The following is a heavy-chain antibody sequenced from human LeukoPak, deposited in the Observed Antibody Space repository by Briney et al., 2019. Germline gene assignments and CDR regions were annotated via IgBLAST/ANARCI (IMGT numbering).Heavy chain of an antibody. CDR3: ASGSSLRGQLGYFDY. J-gene: IGHJ4*02. V-gene: IGHV5-51*01. CDR2: IYPGDSDT. D-gene: IGHD2-2*01. CDR1: GYSFTSYW. Sequence: GESLQISCQGSGYSFTSYWIGWVRPMPGKGLAWMGIIYPGDSDTRYSPSFQGQVTISADKSISTAYLQWSSLKASDTAMYYCASGSSLRGQLGYFDYWGQGTLVTVSS.